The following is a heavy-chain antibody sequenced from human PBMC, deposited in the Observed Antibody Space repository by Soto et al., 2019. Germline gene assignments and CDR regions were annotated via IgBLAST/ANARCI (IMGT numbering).Heavy chain of an antibody. CDR2: TYPGGTT. CDR1: GFTVSNNF. D-gene: IGHD1-1*01. Sequence: EVQLVESGGDLVQPGGSLRLSCAASGFTVSNNFMSWVRQAPGKGLEWVSVTYPGGTTYYADSVKGRFAISRDNSKNTLYLQMSSLRAEDTAVYYCAKEMPTTAARDAFDIWGQGTMVTVSS. V-gene: IGHV3-66*01. CDR3: AKEMPTTAARDAFDI. J-gene: IGHJ3*02.